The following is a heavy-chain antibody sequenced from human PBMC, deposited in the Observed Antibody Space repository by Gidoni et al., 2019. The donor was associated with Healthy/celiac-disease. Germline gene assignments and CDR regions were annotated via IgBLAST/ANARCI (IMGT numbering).Heavy chain of an antibody. D-gene: IGHD3-10*01. V-gene: IGHV3-7*01. J-gene: IGHJ6*02. CDR3: ARDLSISMGGKYYYYYGLDV. CDR2: IKQDGSEK. CDR1: GFTFSSSW. Sequence: EVQLVESGGGLVQPGGSLSLSCSASGFTFSSSWMRWVRQAPGKGLEWVANIKQDGSEKYYVDSVKGRFTISRDNAKNSLYLQMNSLRAEDTAVYYCARDLSISMGGKYYYYYGLDVWGQRTTVTVSS.